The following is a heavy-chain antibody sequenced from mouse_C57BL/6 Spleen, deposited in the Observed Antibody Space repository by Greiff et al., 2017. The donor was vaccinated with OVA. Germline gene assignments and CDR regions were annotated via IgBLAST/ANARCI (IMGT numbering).Heavy chain of an antibody. J-gene: IGHJ2*01. CDR1: GYTFTSYG. Sequence: LQESGAELARPGASVKLSCKASGYTFTSYGISWVKQRTGQGLEWIGEIYPRSGNTYYNEKFKGKATLTADKSSSTAYMELRSLTSEDSAVYFCARRSNKEYFDYWGQGTTLTVSS. V-gene: IGHV1-81*01. CDR3: ARRSNKEYFDY. D-gene: IGHD2-5*01. CDR2: IYPRSGNT.